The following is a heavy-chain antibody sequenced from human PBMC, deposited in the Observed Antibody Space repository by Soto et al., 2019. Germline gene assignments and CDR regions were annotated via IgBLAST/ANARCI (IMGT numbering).Heavy chain of an antibody. V-gene: IGHV1-8*01. CDR1: GYTFTSYD. J-gene: IGHJ4*02. Sequence: ASVKVSCKASGYTFTSYDINWVRQATGQGLEWMGWMNPNSGNTGYAQKFQGRVTMTRNTSISTAYMELSSLRSEDTAVYYCARGLSLLWFGELYHFDYWGQGTLVTVSS. D-gene: IGHD3-10*01. CDR2: MNPNSGNT. CDR3: ARGLSLLWFGELYHFDY.